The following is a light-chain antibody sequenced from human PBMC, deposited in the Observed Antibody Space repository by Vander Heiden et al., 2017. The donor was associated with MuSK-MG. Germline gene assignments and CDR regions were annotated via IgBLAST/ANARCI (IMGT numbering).Light chain of an antibody. Sequence: DIVMTQSPDSLAVSLGERATINCKSSQSVLYSSNNKNYLAWYQQKPGQPPKLLIYWASTREYGVPDRFSGSGSGTDFTLTISSLQAEDVAVYYWQQDYSTHMCQVGQETEMEIK. CDR2: WAS. V-gene: IGKV4-1*01. CDR1: QSVLYSSNNKNY. CDR3: QQDYSTHMCQ. J-gene: IGKJ2*01.